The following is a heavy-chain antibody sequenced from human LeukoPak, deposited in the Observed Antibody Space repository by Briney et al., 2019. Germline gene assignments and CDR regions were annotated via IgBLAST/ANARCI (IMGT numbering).Heavy chain of an antibody. CDR1: GYSFTNSW. CDR2: IDPTDSYT. J-gene: IGHJ4*02. V-gene: IGHV5-10-1*01. Sequence: GESLKISCKGSGYSFTNSWITWVRQMPGKGLEWMGRIDPTDSYTNYSPFSQGHVIFSTDKSITTAYLQWSSLKASDTAMYYCASFGRSGRDYYFDSWGQGTLVTVSS. CDR3: ASFGRSGRDYYFDS. D-gene: IGHD5-12*01.